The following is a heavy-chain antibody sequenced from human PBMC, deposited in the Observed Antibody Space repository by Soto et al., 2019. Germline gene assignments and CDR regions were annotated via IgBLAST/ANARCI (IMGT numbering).Heavy chain of an antibody. Sequence: PSETLSLTCAVYGGSFSGYYWSWIRQPPGKGLEWIGEINHSGSTNYNPSLKSRVTISVDTSKNQFSLKLSSVTAADTAVYYCARGWNDVYYYYYGMDVWGQGTTVTVSS. D-gene: IGHD1-1*01. CDR2: INHSGST. J-gene: IGHJ6*02. V-gene: IGHV4-34*01. CDR3: ARGWNDVYYYYYGMDV. CDR1: GGSFSGYY.